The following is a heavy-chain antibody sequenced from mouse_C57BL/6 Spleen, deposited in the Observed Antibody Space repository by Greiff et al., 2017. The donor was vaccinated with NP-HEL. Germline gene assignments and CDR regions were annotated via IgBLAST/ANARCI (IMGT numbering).Heavy chain of an antibody. D-gene: IGHD4-1*01. J-gene: IGHJ2*01. Sequence: EVKLMESGGGLVKPGGSLKLSCAASGFTFSSYAMSWVRQTPEKRLEWVATISDGGSYTYYPDNVKGRFTISRDNAKNNLYLQMSHLKAEDTAMYYCARDLTGNFDYWGQGTTLTVSS. CDR1: GFTFSSYA. CDR3: ARDLTGNFDY. V-gene: IGHV5-4*01. CDR2: ISDGGSYT.